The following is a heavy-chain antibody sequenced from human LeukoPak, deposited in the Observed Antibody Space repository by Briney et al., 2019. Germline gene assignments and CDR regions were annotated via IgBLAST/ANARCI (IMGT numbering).Heavy chain of an antibody. Sequence: GGSLRLSCAASGFTFSSYSMNWVRQAPGKGLEWVSSIGSSSSDIYYAGSVKGRFTTSRDSAKNSVYLQMNSLRAEDTAVYYCARWATVTSILDYWGQGTLVTVSS. V-gene: IGHV3-21*01. CDR2: IGSSSSDI. J-gene: IGHJ4*02. CDR1: GFTFSSYS. CDR3: ARWATVTSILDY. D-gene: IGHD4-17*01.